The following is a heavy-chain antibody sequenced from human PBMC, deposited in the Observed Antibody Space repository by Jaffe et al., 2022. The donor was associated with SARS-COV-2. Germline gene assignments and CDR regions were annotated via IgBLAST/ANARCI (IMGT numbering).Heavy chain of an antibody. Sequence: QVQLQESGPGLVKPSQTLSLTCTVSGGSISSGDYYWSWIRQPPGKGLEWIGYIYYSGSTYYNPSLKSRVTISVDTSKNQFSLKLSSVTAADTAVYYCARNVDTAMVPGWYFDLWGRGTLVTVSS. V-gene: IGHV4-30-4*01. CDR2: IYYSGST. CDR1: GGSISSGDYY. CDR3: ARNVDTAMVPGWYFDL. J-gene: IGHJ2*01. D-gene: IGHD5-18*01.